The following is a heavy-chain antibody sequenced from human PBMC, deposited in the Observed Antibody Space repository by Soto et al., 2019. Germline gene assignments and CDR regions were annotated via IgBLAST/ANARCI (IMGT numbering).Heavy chain of an antibody. CDR3: AFDF. CDR2: ISGSGGST. CDR1: GFTFSFYA. Sequence: EVQLLESGGGLVQPGGSLRLSCAASGFTFSFYAMTWVRQAPGKGLEWISTISGSGGSTLYADSVQGRFTISRDNSKNTLDLQMNSLRAEDTAIYYCAFDFWGQGTLVTVSS. V-gene: IGHV3-23*01. J-gene: IGHJ4*02.